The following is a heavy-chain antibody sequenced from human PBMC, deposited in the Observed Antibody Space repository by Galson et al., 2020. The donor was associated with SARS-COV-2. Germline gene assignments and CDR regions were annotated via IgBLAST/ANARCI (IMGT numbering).Heavy chain of an antibody. V-gene: IGHV5-10-1*01. Sequence: KIRESLKISCKGSGYSFTSYWISWVRQMPGKGLEWMGRIDPSDSYTNYSPSFQGHVTISADKSISTAYLQWSSLKASDTAMYYCARHDFYYDSSGYVNWYFDLWGRGTLVTVSS. CDR3: ARHDFYYDSSGYVNWYFDL. CDR2: IDPSDSYT. CDR1: GYSFTSYW. D-gene: IGHD3-22*01. J-gene: IGHJ2*01.